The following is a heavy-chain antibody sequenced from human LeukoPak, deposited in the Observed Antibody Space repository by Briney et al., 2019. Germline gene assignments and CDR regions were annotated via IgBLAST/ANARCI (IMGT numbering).Heavy chain of an antibody. CDR3: ARDMSSPTWTSDYYYSYGMDV. CDR1: GDSISSYY. Sequence: SETLSLTCTVSGDSISSYYWSWVRQPAGKGLEWIGRIHNTGTANYNPSLKSRVAMSVDTSKNHFSLKLTSVTAADTAMYFCARDMSSPTWTSDYYYSYGMDVWGQGTTVIVSS. J-gene: IGHJ6*02. CDR2: IHNTGTA. V-gene: IGHV4-4*07. D-gene: IGHD3/OR15-3a*01.